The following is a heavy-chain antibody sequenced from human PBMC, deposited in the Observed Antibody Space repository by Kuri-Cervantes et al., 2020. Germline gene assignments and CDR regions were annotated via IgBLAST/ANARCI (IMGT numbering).Heavy chain of an antibody. J-gene: IGHJ5*02. Sequence: SVKVPCKASGGTFSSYAISWVRQAPGQGLEWMGGIIPIFGTANYAQKFQGRVTITADESTSTAYMELSSLRSEDTAVYYCARAPGRYSSSAGSPHGGWFDPWGQGTLVTVSS. CDR1: GGTFSSYA. CDR2: IIPIFGTA. V-gene: IGHV1-69*13. CDR3: ARAPGRYSSSAGSPHGGWFDP. D-gene: IGHD6-6*01.